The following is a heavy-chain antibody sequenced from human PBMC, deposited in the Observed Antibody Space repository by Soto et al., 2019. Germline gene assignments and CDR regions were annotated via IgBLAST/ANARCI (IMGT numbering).Heavy chain of an antibody. Sequence: SETLSLTCTVSGGSISSSSYYWGWIRQPPGKGLEWIGSIYYSGSTYYNPSLKSRVTISVDTSKNQFSLKLSSVTAADTAVYYCASGYYYGDYVDWFDPWGQGTLVTVSS. CDR1: GGSISSSSYY. CDR3: ASGYYYGDYVDWFDP. D-gene: IGHD4-17*01. CDR2: IYYSGST. J-gene: IGHJ5*02. V-gene: IGHV4-39*01.